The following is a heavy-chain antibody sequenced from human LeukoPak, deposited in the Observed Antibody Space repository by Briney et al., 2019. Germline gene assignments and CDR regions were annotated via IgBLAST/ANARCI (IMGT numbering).Heavy chain of an antibody. D-gene: IGHD2-15*01. J-gene: IGHJ4*02. CDR3: ARAPGYCSGGSCFHFDY. Sequence: SESLSLTCAVYGGSFSAYYWSWIRQPPGKGLEWIGEINHSGSTDYNPSLKSRVTISVDTSKNQFSLKLSSVTAADTAVYYCARAPGYCSGGSCFHFDYWGQGTLVTVSS. CDR2: INHSGST. V-gene: IGHV4-34*01. CDR1: GGSFSAYY.